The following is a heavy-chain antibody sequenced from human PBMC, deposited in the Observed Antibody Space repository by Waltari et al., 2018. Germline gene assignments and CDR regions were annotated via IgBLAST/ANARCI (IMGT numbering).Heavy chain of an antibody. CDR1: GFTFSNAW. Sequence: EVQLVESGGGLVKPGGSLRLSCAASGFTFSNAWMSWVRPAPGKGLEWVGRIKSKTDGGTTDYAAPVKGRFTISRDDSKNTLYLQMNSLKTEDTAVYYCTTGDPLVVRVYFDYWGQGTLVTVSS. J-gene: IGHJ4*02. CDR3: TTGDPLVVRVYFDY. V-gene: IGHV3-15*01. D-gene: IGHD2-15*01. CDR2: IKSKTDGGTT.